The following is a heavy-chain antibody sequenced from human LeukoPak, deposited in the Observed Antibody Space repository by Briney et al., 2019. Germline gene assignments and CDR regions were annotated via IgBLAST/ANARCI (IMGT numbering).Heavy chain of an antibody. V-gene: IGHV1-18*01. CDR1: GYTFSRYG. D-gene: IGHD1-7*01. Sequence: ASMKVSCKASGYTFSRYGITWVRQAPGQGLEWMGLITAYDSNTNFAQNFQARVTMTTDTSTNKAYMELRSLRSDDTAVYYCARQSFIAGDNWNYVLNGDDDLDIWGQGTMVTVSS. J-gene: IGHJ3*02. CDR2: ITAYDSNT. CDR3: ARQSFIAGDNWNYVLNGDDDLDI.